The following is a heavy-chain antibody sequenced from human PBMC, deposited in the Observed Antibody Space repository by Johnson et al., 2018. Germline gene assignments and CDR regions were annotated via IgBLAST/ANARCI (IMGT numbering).Heavy chain of an antibody. V-gene: IGHV3-48*01. J-gene: IGHJ3*02. CDR3: ARVWGVYSLDAFDI. Sequence: EVQLVESGGGLVKPGGSLRLSCAASGFTFSSYNMNWVRQAPGKGLEWISYISTSSNTIYYADSVKGRFTISRDNAKNSLYLQMNSLRAEDTAGYYCARVWGVYSLDAFDIWGQGTMVTVSS. CDR2: ISTSSNTI. CDR1: GFTFSSYN. D-gene: IGHD5-18*01.